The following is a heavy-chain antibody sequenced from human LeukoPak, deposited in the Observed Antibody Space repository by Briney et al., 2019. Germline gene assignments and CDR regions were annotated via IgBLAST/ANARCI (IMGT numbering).Heavy chain of an antibody. CDR2: ISSSGSDT. CDR3: ARQGVGTTDY. Sequence: GGSLRLSCAASGFTFNTYGMNWVRQAPGKGLEWVSIISSSGSDTYYADSVKGRFTIARDNPQNTLYLQMNILRADDTAIYYCARQGVGTTDYWGQGTLVTVSS. CDR1: GFTFNTYG. D-gene: IGHD2/OR15-2a*01. J-gene: IGHJ4*02. V-gene: IGHV3-23*01.